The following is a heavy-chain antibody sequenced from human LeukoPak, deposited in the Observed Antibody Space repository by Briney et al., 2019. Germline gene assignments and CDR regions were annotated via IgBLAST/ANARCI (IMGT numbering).Heavy chain of an antibody. Sequence: ASVKVSCKASGYTFTSHGFSWVRQAPGQGLEWMGWISAYNGNTNYAQNLQGRVTMTTDTFTSTAYMELTSLRTDDTAVYFCTRDTPQHLKRFDYWGQGTLITVSS. D-gene: IGHD6-13*01. CDR1: GYTFTSHG. V-gene: IGHV1-18*01. J-gene: IGHJ4*02. CDR2: ISAYNGNT. CDR3: TRDTPQHLKRFDY.